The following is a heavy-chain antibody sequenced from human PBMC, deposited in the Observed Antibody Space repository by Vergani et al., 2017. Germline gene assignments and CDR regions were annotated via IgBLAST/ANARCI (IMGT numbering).Heavy chain of an antibody. CDR1: GGSISAGYYF. CDR3: ARRSGGYYSGGKGHHLRTAFDV. Sequence: QVQLQASGPGRVKPSQTLSLTCTMSGGSISAGYYFWRWIRQPAGKGLEWLGHISASGNASHSPSLKTRVSMSVDTSKTQFSLTVTSVTAADTAIYFGARRSGGYYSGGKGHHLRTAFDVWCDEAVVTVSS. V-gene: IGHV4-61*02. J-gene: IGHJ3*01. D-gene: IGHD2-15*01. CDR2: ISASGNA.